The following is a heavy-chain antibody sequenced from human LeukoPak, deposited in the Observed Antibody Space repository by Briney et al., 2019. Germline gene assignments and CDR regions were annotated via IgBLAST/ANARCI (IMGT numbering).Heavy chain of an antibody. CDR2: ISYDGSNK. V-gene: IGHV3-30*18. D-gene: IGHD3-22*01. CDR1: GFTFSGYG. J-gene: IGHJ1*01. Sequence: GGSLRLSCAGSGFTFSGYGMHWVRQAPGKGLEWVAVISYDGSNKDSADSVKGRFTISRDNSKNTLYLQMNSLRAEDTAVYYCAKGDYYDSSGYFAEYFQRWGQGTLVTVSS. CDR3: AKGDYYDSSGYFAEYFQR.